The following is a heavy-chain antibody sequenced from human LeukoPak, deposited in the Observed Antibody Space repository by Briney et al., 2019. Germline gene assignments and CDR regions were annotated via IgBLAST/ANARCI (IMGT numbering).Heavy chain of an antibody. V-gene: IGHV1-46*01. D-gene: IGHD3-22*01. CDR2: INPSGGST. CDR1: GYTFTSYY. Sequence: ASVTVSRKASGYTFTSYYMHWVRQAPGQGLEWMGIINPSGGSTSYAQKFQGRVTMTRDTSTSTVYMELSSLRPEDTAVYYCARGTYYYDSSGMAIDYWGQGTLVTVSS. CDR3: ARGTYYYDSSGMAIDY. J-gene: IGHJ4*02.